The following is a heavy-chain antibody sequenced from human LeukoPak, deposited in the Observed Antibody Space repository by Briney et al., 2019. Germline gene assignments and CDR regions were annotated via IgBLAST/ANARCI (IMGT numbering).Heavy chain of an antibody. CDR3: ARDGGYSSSWYAY. J-gene: IGHJ4*02. D-gene: IGHD6-13*01. V-gene: IGHV3-21*01. CDR2: ISSSSSYI. Sequence: GGSLRLSCAASGFTFSSYSMNWVRQAPGKGLEWVSSISSSSSYIYYAGSVKGRFTISRDNAKNSLYLQMNSLRAEDTAVYYCARDGGYSSSWYAYWGQGTLVTVSS. CDR1: GFTFSSYS.